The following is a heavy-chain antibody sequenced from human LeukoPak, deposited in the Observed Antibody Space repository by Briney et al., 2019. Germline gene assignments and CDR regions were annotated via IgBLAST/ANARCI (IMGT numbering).Heavy chain of an antibody. CDR3: ARLGCSGGGCYDYFDY. Sequence: PSETLSLTCTVSGGSISSSHYYWGWIRQPPGKGLDWIGSIYYSGSTYFNPSLKSRVTISVDTSKNQFSLKLSSVTAADTAVYYCARLGCSGGGCYDYFDYWGQGTLVTVSS. CDR1: GGSISSSHYY. D-gene: IGHD2-15*01. CDR2: IYYSGST. V-gene: IGHV4-39*01. J-gene: IGHJ4*02.